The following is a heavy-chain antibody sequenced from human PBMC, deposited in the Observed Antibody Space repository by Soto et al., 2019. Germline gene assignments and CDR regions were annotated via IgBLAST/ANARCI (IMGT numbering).Heavy chain of an antibody. CDR2: ISSSSIYI. Sequence: GGSLRLSCAASGFTFSSYSINWVRQAPWKGLEWVSSISSSSIYIYYADSVKGRFTISRDNAKNSLYLQMNSLRAEDTAVYYCSSDSSSWYQTKWIKCFDPLGQVTLLTVCS. CDR1: GFTFSSYS. D-gene: IGHD6-13*01. J-gene: IGHJ5*02. V-gene: IGHV3-21*01. CDR3: SSDSSSWYQTKWIKCFDP.